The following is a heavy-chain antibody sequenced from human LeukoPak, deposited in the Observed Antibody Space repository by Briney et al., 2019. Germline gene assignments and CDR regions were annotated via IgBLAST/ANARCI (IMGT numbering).Heavy chain of an antibody. CDR2: INEDGSEK. D-gene: IGHD3-22*01. CDR1: GFAFNTYC. CDR3: VREYFYNSSGYRALRY. J-gene: IGHJ4*02. V-gene: IGHV3-7*01. Sequence: GGSLRLSCAASGFAFNTYCMNWIRQAPGEGLEWVASINEDGSEKSYVDSVVGRFTISRDNAKNSLSLQMNSLRAEDTAVYFCVREYFYNSSGYRALRYWGQGTLVTVSS.